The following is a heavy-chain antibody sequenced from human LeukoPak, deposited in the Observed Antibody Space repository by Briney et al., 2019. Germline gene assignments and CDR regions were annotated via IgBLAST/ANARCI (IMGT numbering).Heavy chain of an antibody. D-gene: IGHD2-2*02. CDR1: GFTFDDYG. J-gene: IGHJ6*03. V-gene: IGHV3-20*04. CDR2: INWNGGST. CDR3: ARGYCSSTCCYTRIPHYYYYYRDV. Sequence: RGSLRLSCAAPGFTFDDYGMSWVRQAPGKGLEWVSGINWNGGSTGYADSVKGRFTISRDKAKNSLYLHMNRLRAEDTASYYCARGYCSSTCCYTRIPHYYYYYRDVWGKGTTVTVSS.